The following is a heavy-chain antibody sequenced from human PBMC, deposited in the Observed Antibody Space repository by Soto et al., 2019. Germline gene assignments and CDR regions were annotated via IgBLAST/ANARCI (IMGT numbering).Heavy chain of an antibody. CDR1: GGSISSYY. D-gene: IGHD4-4*01. J-gene: IGHJ5*02. CDR2: IYYSGST. CDR3: ARLTGDDYSNQNWFDP. Sequence: PSETLSLTCTVSGGSISSYYWSWIRQPPGKGLEWIGYIYYSGSTNYNPSLKSRVTISVDTSKNQFSLKLSSVTAADTAVYYCARLTGDDYSNQNWFDPWGQGTLVTVSS. V-gene: IGHV4-59*08.